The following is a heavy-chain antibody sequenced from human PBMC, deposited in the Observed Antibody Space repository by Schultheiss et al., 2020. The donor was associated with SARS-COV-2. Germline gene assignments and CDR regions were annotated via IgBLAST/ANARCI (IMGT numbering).Heavy chain of an antibody. CDR2: INQDGSEK. D-gene: IGHD1-26*01. V-gene: IGHV3-7*03. Sequence: GESLKISCVASGFAFSSSRMNWVRQAPGKGLEWVANINQDGSEKYYVDSVKGRFTISRDNAKNSLYLQMSSLRAEETAVYYCASSGSYYDVDYFDYWGQGTLVTVSS. CDR3: ASSGSYYDVDYFDY. J-gene: IGHJ4*02. CDR1: GFAFSSSR.